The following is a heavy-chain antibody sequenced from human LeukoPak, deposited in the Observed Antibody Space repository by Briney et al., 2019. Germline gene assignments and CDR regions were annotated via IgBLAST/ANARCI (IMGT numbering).Heavy chain of an antibody. V-gene: IGHV3-66*01. CDR1: GFSVSNNS. CDR3: GVVPAPPPYYYYGLDV. J-gene: IGHJ6*02. CDR2: IYSGGST. Sequence: PGGSLRLSCAASGFSVSNNSMSWVRQAPGKGLEWVSVIYSGGSTYYADSVKGRFTISRDNSKNTLYLQMNSLRAEDTAVYYCGVVPAPPPYYYYGLDVWGQGTTVTVSS. D-gene: IGHD2-2*01.